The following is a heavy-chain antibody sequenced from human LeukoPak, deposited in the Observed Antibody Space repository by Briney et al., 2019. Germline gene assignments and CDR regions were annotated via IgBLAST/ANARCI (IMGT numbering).Heavy chain of an antibody. CDR1: GYTFTGYY. D-gene: IGHD3-22*01. J-gene: IGHJ4*02. Sequence: ASVKVSCKASGYTFTGYYMHWVRQAPGQGLEWMGWINSNSGGTNYAQKFQGRVTMTRDTSISTAYMELSRLRSDDTAVYYCARGPLVVVHPGLDYWGQGTLVTVSS. CDR2: INSNSGGT. CDR3: ARGPLVVVHPGLDY. V-gene: IGHV1-2*02.